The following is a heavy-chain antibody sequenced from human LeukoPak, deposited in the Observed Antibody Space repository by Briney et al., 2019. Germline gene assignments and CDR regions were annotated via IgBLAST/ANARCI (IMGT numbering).Heavy chain of an antibody. V-gene: IGHV4-39*07. CDR2: MYYSGST. Sequence: SETLSLTCAVSGGSISSTSHYWGWIRQPPGKGLEWIGSMYYSGSTHYNPSLKSRVTMSVDTSKNQFSLKLSSVTAADTAVYYCARIAAAGHFDFWGQGTLVTVSS. CDR1: GGSISSTSHY. CDR3: ARIAAAGHFDF. J-gene: IGHJ4*02. D-gene: IGHD6-13*01.